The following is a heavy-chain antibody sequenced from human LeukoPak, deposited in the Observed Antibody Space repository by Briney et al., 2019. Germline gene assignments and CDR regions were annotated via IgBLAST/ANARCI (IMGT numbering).Heavy chain of an antibody. Sequence: PSETLSLTCAVYDGSLSGYYWSWIRQPPGKGLEWIGEINHSGSSNYNPSLKSRVTISVDTSKNQFSLKLSSVTAADTAVYYCARYSGYYLSYFDYWGQGTLVTVSS. V-gene: IGHV4-34*01. J-gene: IGHJ4*02. CDR2: INHSGSS. D-gene: IGHD3-22*01. CDR1: DGSLSGYY. CDR3: ARYSGYYLSYFDY.